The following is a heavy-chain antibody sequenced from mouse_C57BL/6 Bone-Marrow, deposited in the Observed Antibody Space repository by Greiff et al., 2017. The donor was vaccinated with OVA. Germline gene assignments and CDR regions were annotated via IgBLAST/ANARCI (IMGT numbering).Heavy chain of an antibody. CDR3: ARYSNRGFDY. CDR2: INPNNGGT. J-gene: IGHJ2*01. D-gene: IGHD2-5*01. CDR1: GYTFTDYY. Sequence: EVQLQQSGPELVKPGASVKISCKASGYTFTDYYMNWVKQSHGKSLEWIGDINPNNGGTSYNQKFKGKATLTVDKSSSTAYMELRSLTSEDSAVYYCARYSNRGFDYWGQGTTLTVSS. V-gene: IGHV1-26*01.